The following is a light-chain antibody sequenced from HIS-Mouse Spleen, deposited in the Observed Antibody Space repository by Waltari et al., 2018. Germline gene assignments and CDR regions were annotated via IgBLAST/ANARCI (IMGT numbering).Light chain of an antibody. CDR1: QSVSSN. CDR3: QQYNNWPRT. Sequence: EIVMTQSPATLSVSPGERPPLSCRASQSVSSNLAWYQQKPGQAPRLLIYGASTRATGIPARFSGSGSGTEFTLTISSMQSEDFAVYYCQQYNNWPRTFGQGTKVEIK. CDR2: GAS. V-gene: IGKV3-15*01. J-gene: IGKJ1*01.